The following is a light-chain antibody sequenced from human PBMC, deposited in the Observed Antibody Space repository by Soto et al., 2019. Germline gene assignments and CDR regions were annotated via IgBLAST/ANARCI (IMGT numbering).Light chain of an antibody. Sequence: QSVLTQPASVSGSPGQSITISCTGTSSDVGGYNYVSWNQQHPGKAPKLIIYEVSNRPSGVSNHFSGSKSGNTASLTISGLQAEDEADYYCSSYTSSSTWVFGGGTQLTVL. CDR2: EVS. CDR3: SSYTSSSTWV. V-gene: IGLV2-14*01. CDR1: SSDVGGYNY. J-gene: IGLJ3*02.